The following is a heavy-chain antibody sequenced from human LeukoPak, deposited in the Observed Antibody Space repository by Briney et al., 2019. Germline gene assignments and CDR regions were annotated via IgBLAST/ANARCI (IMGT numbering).Heavy chain of an antibody. J-gene: IGHJ4*02. CDR3: AKRKDASGSYHTQPYFDY. D-gene: IGHD3-10*01. V-gene: IGHV3-30*02. Sequence: PGGSLRLSCAASGFTFNYYGMNWVRQAPGRGLEWLAFIRYDGGNKYYADSVKGRFTISRDNSKNTLYLEMNSLRAVDTAVYYCAKRKDASGSYHTQPYFDYWGQGTLVTVSS. CDR1: GFTFNYYG. CDR2: IRYDGGNK.